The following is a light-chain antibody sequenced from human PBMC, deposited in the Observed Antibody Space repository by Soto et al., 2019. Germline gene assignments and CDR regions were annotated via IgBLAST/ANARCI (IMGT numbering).Light chain of an antibody. CDR3: LLTYSGASYV. CDR1: TGPVTGGHY. J-gene: IGLJ1*01. V-gene: IGLV7-46*01. Sequence: QAVVTQEPSLTVSPGGTVTLTCGSSTGPVTGGHYPYWIQQKPGQAPRTLIYDTSNKHSWTPAPFSGSLLGGKAALTLSGAQPEDEAEYYCLLTYSGASYVFGTGTKLTVL. CDR2: DTS.